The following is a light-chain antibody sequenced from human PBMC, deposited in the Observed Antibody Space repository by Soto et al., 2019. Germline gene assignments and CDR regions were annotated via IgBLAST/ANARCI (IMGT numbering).Light chain of an antibody. CDR1: RSDVGAYNY. CDR2: EVN. CDR3: SSYTSSDSVYV. Sequence: QSALTQPASVSGSPGQSITISCTGTRSDVGAYNYVSWYQRHPGKAPKLLIYEVNSRPSGVSNRFSGSKSANTASLTISGLQAEDEADYYCSSYTSSDSVYVFGSGTKVTVL. V-gene: IGLV2-14*01. J-gene: IGLJ1*01.